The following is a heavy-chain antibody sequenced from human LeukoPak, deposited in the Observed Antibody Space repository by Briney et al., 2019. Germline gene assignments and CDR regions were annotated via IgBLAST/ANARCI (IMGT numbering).Heavy chain of an antibody. D-gene: IGHD6-13*01. V-gene: IGHV3-7*01. Sequence: GGSLRLSCAASGFTFTSYWMSWMRQAPGKGLQWVDNIKHDGSEQYYVDPVKGRFTISRDNARNSLYLQMNSLGVEDTAVYYCKSGGAAPGAFDYWGQGALVTVSS. CDR3: KSGGAAPGAFDY. CDR1: GFTFTSYW. CDR2: IKHDGSEQ. J-gene: IGHJ4*02.